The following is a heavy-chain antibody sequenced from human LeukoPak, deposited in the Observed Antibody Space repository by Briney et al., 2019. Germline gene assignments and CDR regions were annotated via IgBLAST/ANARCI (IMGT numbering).Heavy chain of an antibody. V-gene: IGHV1-8*01. D-gene: IGHD6-19*01. CDR1: GYTFTSYD. Sequence: GASVKVSCKASGYTFTSYDINWVRQATGQGLEWMGWMNPNSGNTGYAQKFQGRVTMTRNTSVSTAYMELSSLRSEDTAVYYCARGRYNSGWDDYWGQGTLVTVSS. J-gene: IGHJ4*02. CDR3: ARGRYNSGWDDY. CDR2: MNPNSGNT.